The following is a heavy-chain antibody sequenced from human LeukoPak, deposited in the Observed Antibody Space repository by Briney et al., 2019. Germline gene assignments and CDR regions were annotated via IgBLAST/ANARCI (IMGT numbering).Heavy chain of an antibody. Sequence: PSETLSLTCAVYGGSLSGYYWSWIRQPPGKGLEWIGEINHSGSTNYNPSLKSRVTISVDTSKNQFSLKLSSVTAADTAVYYCARVGYGLQSTHQDAFDIWGQGTMVTVSS. V-gene: IGHV4-34*01. J-gene: IGHJ3*02. CDR3: ARVGYGLQSTHQDAFDI. D-gene: IGHD4-11*01. CDR1: GGSLSGYY. CDR2: INHSGST.